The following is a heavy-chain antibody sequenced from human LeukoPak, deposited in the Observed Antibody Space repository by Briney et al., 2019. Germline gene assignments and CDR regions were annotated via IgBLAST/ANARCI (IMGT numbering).Heavy chain of an antibody. J-gene: IGHJ6*03. V-gene: IGHV4-4*07. CDR2: IFTSGST. Sequence: SETLSLTCTVSGGSISTFYWSWIRQPAGKGLEWIGRIFTSGSTNYNPSLKSRVTMSLDTSKNQFSLKLTSVTAADTAVYYCARVRGATVTTGDYYYYYMDVWGKGTTVTISS. CDR1: GGSISTFY. D-gene: IGHD4-17*01. CDR3: ARVRGATVTTGDYYYYYMDV.